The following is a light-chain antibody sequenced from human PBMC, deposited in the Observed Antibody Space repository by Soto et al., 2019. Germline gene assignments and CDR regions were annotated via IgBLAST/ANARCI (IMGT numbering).Light chain of an antibody. V-gene: IGKV3-20*01. CDR3: QQFGTSPPKT. CDR2: ATS. CDR1: ERVSNSY. Sequence: VLTQSPDTLSLSPGERATLSCRASERVSNSYLAWYQQKFGEAPRLLLSATSKRAAGIPDRFSGSGSGPDFTLTISRVEPEDFGVYYCQQFGTSPPKTFGQGTKLEI. J-gene: IGKJ2*01.